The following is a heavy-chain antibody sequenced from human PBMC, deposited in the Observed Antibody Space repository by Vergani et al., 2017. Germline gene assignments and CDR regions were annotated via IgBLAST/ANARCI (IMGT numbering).Heavy chain of an antibody. V-gene: IGHV3-33*06. CDR2: IWYDGSNK. CDR1: GFTFSSYG. Sequence: QVQLVESGGGVVQPGRSLRLSCAASGFTFSSYGMHWVRQAPGKGLEWVAVIWYDGSNKYYADSVKGRFTISRDNSKNTLYLQMNSLRAEDTAVYYCAKPTTVVMLDCMDVWGQGTTVTVSS. CDR3: AKPTTVVMLDCMDV. J-gene: IGHJ6*02. D-gene: IGHD4-23*01.